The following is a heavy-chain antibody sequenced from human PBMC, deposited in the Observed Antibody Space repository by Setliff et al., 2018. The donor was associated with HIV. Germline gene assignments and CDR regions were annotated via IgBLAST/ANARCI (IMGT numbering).Heavy chain of an antibody. D-gene: IGHD6-19*01. CDR2: INTDGSNK. CDR3: ARAVHSGWYYFDY. CDR1: GFTFRSSW. V-gene: IGHV3-74*01. J-gene: IGHJ4*02. Sequence: PGGSLRLSCAASGFTFRSSWMHWVRQALGKGLVWVSRINTDGSNKNYADSLKGRFTITRDNAKNSLYLQMNSLRAEDTAVYYCARAVHSGWYYFDYWGQGTLVTVSS.